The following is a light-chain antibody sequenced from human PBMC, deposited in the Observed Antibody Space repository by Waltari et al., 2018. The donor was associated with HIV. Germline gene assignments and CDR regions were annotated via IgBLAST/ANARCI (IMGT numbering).Light chain of an antibody. CDR3: HQGLTFPFT. V-gene: IGKV6-21*02. J-gene: IGKJ5*01. Sequence: VLTQSPEFQSVTPKESVNISCRASQGVGHDLHWYQQKPGQSPKLVIKYVSQSMSGVPTRFIGSGSGTHFTLTITSLEPEDAATYYCHQGLTFPFTFGQGTRLETK. CDR1: QGVGHD. CDR2: YVS.